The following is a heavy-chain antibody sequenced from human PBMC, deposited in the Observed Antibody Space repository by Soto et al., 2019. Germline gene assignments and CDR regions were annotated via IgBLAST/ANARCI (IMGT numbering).Heavy chain of an antibody. CDR2: IYHSGST. D-gene: IGHD3-22*01. V-gene: IGHV4-30-2*01. CDR1: GGSISSGGYS. J-gene: IGHJ4*02. Sequence: QLQLQESGSGLVKPSQTLSLTCAVSGGSISSGGYSWSWIRQPPGKGLEWIGYIYHSGSTYYNPSLKLRVTISGDRSKNQFSLKLSSVTAADTAVYYCAGAVDYYDSSGYYRVLDYWGQGTLVTVSS. CDR3: AGAVDYYDSSGYYRVLDY.